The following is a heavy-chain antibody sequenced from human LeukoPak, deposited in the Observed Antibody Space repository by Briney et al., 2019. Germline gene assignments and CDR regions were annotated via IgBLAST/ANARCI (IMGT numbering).Heavy chain of an antibody. V-gene: IGHV5-51*01. CDR2: IYPGDSDT. J-gene: IGHJ6*02. Sequence: GESLKISCKGSGCSFTSYWIGLVRQLPGEGLELMGIIYPGDSDTRYSPSFQGQVTISADKSISTAYLQWSSLKASDTAMYYCASQIAVAGTDGMDVWGQGITVTVSS. CDR3: ASQIAVAGTDGMDV. D-gene: IGHD6-19*01. CDR1: GCSFTSYW.